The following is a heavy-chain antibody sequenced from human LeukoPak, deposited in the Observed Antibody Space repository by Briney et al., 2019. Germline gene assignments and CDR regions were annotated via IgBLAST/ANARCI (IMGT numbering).Heavy chain of an antibody. V-gene: IGHV3-21*01. D-gene: IGHD5-24*01. Sequence: GGSLRLSCAASRFTFSSYNMNWVRQAPGKGLEWVSSISSSSSYIYYADSVRGRFTISRDNAKNSLYLQMNSLRAEDTAVYYCARGRDGSQSPIDDWGQGTLVTVSS. J-gene: IGHJ4*02. CDR1: RFTFSSYN. CDR3: ARGRDGSQSPIDD. CDR2: ISSSSSYI.